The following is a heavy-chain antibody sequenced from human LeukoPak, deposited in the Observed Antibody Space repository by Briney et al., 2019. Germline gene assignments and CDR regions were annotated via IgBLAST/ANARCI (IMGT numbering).Heavy chain of an antibody. J-gene: IGHJ6*03. Sequence: ASVKVSCKASGYTSTSYDINWVRQATGQGLEWMGWMNPNSGNTGYAQKFQGRVTITRNTSISTAYMELSSLRSEDTAVYYCARGAASSKYYYYYYYMDVWGKGTTVTVSS. V-gene: IGHV1-8*03. CDR3: ARGAASSKYYYYYYYMDV. CDR1: GYTSTSYD. CDR2: MNPNSGNT. D-gene: IGHD6-13*01.